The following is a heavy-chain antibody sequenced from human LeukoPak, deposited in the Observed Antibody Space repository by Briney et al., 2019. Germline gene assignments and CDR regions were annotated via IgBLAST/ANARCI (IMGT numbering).Heavy chain of an antibody. Sequence: PGGSLRLSCAASGFTFSRYWMSWVRQAPGRGLEWVASINQDGSEQYYVDSVKGRFTISRDNTKNSLFLQMNTLRAEDTAVYYCARDRYGEPFDYWGQGTLVIVSS. CDR2: INQDGSEQ. V-gene: IGHV3-7*04. D-gene: IGHD4-17*01. CDR1: GFTFSRYW. J-gene: IGHJ4*02. CDR3: ARDRYGEPFDY.